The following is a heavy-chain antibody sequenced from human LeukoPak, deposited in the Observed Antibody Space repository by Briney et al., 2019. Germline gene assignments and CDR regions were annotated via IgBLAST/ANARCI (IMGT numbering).Heavy chain of an antibody. CDR3: ARDPVQALYDRWPWLDP. D-gene: IGHD3-22*01. V-gene: IGHV1-3*01. Sequence: ASVKVSCKASGYTFTSYAMHWVRQAPGQRLEWMGWINAGNGNTKYSQKFQGRVTITRDTSASTAYMELSSLRSEDTAVYYCARDPVQALYDRWPWLDPWGQGTLVTVSS. CDR1: GYTFTSYA. J-gene: IGHJ5*02. CDR2: INAGNGNT.